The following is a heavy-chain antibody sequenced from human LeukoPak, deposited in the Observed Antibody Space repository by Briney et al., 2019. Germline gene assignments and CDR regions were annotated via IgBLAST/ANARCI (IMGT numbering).Heavy chain of an antibody. CDR1: GYIFGDYY. D-gene: IGHD3-10*01. V-gene: IGHV1-69-2*01. CDR2: VDPEDGET. J-gene: IGHJ5*02. CDR3: ATFGRGVKGHTQVDH. Sequence: ASVKVSCKVSGYIFGDYYMHWVQQAPGKGLEWMGLVDPEDGETIYAEKFQGRVTITADTSTDTAYMELSSLRSEDTAVYYCATFGRGVKGHTQVDHWGQGTLVTVSS.